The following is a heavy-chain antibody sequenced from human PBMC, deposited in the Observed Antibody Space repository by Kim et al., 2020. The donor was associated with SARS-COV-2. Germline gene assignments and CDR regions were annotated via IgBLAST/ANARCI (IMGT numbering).Heavy chain of an antibody. Sequence: YAQKFQGRVTMTGNTSISTAYLELSSLTSEDTAVYYCARSMVRGVRYGLDVWGQGTTVIVSS. CDR3: ARSMVRGVRYGLDV. D-gene: IGHD3-10*01. V-gene: IGHV1-8*01. J-gene: IGHJ6*02.